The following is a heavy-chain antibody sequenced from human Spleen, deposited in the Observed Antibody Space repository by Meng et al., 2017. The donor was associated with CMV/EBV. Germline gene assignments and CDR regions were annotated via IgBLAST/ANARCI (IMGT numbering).Heavy chain of an antibody. CDR2: ISYDGSNK. Sequence: GFTFSSDGMHWVRQAPGKGLEWVAVISYDGSNKYYADSVKGRFTISRDNSKNTLYLQMNSLRAEDTAVYYCAKDYDFWSGYPYYFDYWGQGTLVTVSS. CDR1: GFTFSSDG. CDR3: AKDYDFWSGYPYYFDY. J-gene: IGHJ4*02. V-gene: IGHV3-30*18. D-gene: IGHD3-3*01.